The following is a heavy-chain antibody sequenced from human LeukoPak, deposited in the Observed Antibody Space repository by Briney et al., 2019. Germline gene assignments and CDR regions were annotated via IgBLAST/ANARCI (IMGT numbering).Heavy chain of an antibody. Sequence: GASVKVSCKASGYTFTSYDINWVRQATGQGLEWMGWMNPNSGNTGYAQKFQGRVTMTRSTSISTAYMELSSLRFEDTAVYYCARDRVGATNYFDYWGQGTLVTVSS. CDR2: MNPNSGNT. CDR1: GYTFTSYD. V-gene: IGHV1-8*01. J-gene: IGHJ4*02. CDR3: ARDRVGATNYFDY. D-gene: IGHD1-26*01.